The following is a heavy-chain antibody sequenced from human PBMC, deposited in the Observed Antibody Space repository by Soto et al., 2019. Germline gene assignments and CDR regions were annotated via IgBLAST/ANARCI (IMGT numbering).Heavy chain of an antibody. CDR3: ARDTYSGTYVH. J-gene: IGHJ4*02. V-gene: IGHV1-2*02. D-gene: IGHD1-26*01. CDR1: GYTFTAYY. CDR2: INPNDGGT. Sequence: ASVKVSCKASGYTFTAYYIHWVREAPGQGLEWMGWINPNDGGTNYAQNFHDRVTMTSDTSITTAYMKLSRLTSEDTAVYFCARDTYSGTYVHWGQGTLVTVSS.